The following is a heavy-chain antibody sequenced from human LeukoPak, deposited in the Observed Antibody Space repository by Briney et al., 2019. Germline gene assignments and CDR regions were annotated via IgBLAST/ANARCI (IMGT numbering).Heavy chain of an antibody. CDR2: MFHSGST. V-gene: IGHV4-38-2*02. CDR3: VRDAAHYMDV. J-gene: IGHJ6*03. Sequence: SETLSLTCTVSGYSMNSGYYWGWIRQSPGKGLEWIGSMFHSGSTYDNPSLRSRVTMSVDSSKNQVFLKLRSVTAADTAVYYCVRDAAHYMDVWGKGTTVTVSS. D-gene: IGHD6-6*01. CDR1: GYSMNSGYY.